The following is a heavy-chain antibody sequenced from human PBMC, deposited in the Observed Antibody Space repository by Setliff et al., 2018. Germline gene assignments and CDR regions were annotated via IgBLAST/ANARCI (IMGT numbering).Heavy chain of an antibody. CDR1: GGTFSSYA. Sequence: SVKVSCKASGGTFSSYAISWVRQAPGQGLEWMGGIIPIFGTANYAQKFQGRVTITADESTSTAYMELSSLRSEDTAVYYCARTGYRLAHWFDPWGQGTLVTVSS. CDR3: ARTGYRLAHWFDP. D-gene: IGHD6-13*01. J-gene: IGHJ5*02. V-gene: IGHV1-69*13. CDR2: IIPIFGTA.